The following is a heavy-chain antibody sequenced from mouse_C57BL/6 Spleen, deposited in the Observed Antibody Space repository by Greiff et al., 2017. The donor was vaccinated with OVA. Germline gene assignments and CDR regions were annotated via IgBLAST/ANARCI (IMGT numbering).Heavy chain of an antibody. J-gene: IGHJ2*01. Sequence: LVESGPELVKPGASVKISCKASGYAFSSSWMNWVKQRPGKGLEWIGRIYPGDGDTNYNGKFKGKATLTADKSSSTAYMQLSSLTSEDSAVYFCARSTTVVAHFDYWGQGTTLTVSS. D-gene: IGHD1-1*01. CDR1: GYAFSSSW. CDR2: IYPGDGDT. V-gene: IGHV1-82*01. CDR3: ARSTTVVAHFDY.